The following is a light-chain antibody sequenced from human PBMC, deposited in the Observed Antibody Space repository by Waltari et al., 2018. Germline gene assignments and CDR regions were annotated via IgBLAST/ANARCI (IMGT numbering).Light chain of an antibody. Sequence: SYVVTQAPPVSVAPGTTARITCGGNNIGSKSVNWYRQTPGQAPVLVMYYHKDRPSGIPGLFSGANYGDTATLISSRGEAGDEADYYCQRWESNDDHWVYGGGTRLTV. CDR1: NIGSKS. V-gene: IGLV3-21*01. CDR3: QRWESNDDHWV. CDR2: YHK. J-gene: IGLJ3*02.